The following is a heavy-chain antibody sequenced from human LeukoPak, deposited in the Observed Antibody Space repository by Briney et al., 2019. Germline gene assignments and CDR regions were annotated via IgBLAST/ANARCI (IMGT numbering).Heavy chain of an antibody. D-gene: IGHD3-3*01. CDR1: GGPFSRYC. CDR3: AREGGFYRPLDY. J-gene: IGHJ4*02. Sequence: SETLSLTCAVYGGPFSRYCWTWIRQPPGKGLEWIGEINDSGSTNYNPSLRSRVTISLETSKNQFSLKLTSVTAADTAVYYCAREGGFYRPLDYSGQGTLVTVSS. V-gene: IGHV4-34*01. CDR2: INDSGST.